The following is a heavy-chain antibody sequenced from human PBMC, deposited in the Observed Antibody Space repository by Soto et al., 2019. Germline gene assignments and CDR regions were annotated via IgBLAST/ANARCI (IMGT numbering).Heavy chain of an antibody. Sequence: EEKLVESGGGLVQPGGSLRLSCAASGLTFSNHVMNWVRQAPGRGLEWVSSINRDFNTYYADSVKGRFTISRDNAKDSLYLQMNSLRADDTAVYYCVNGDYYVGQGTLVTVSS. CDR1: GLTFSNHV. CDR2: INRDFNT. CDR3: VNGDYY. V-gene: IGHV3-48*01. J-gene: IGHJ4*02. D-gene: IGHD4-17*01.